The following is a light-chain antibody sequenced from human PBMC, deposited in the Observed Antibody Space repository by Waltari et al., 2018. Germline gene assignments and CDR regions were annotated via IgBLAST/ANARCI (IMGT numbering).Light chain of an antibody. CDR2: DVS. V-gene: IGLV2-14*03. CDR1: SSDVGSYNS. J-gene: IGLJ3*02. CDR3: SSQSSNNVVL. Sequence: QSALTQPASASGSPGQSITIPCTGISSDVGSYNSVSWYQDHPGQGPKVIIYDVSDRPSGVSARFSGSKSGNTASLTISGLQAEDEADYYCSSQSSNNVVLFGGGTKVTVL.